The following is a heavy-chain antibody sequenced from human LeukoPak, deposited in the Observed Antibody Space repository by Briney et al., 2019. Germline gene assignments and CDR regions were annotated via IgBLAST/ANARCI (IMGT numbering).Heavy chain of an antibody. Sequence: GGSLRLSCAASGFSFSSYWMHWVRQAPGEGLVWVSRIDSFGSSATYADSVKGRFTISRDNSKNTLYLQMNSLRAEDTAVYYCAKAATGTFDYWGQGTLVTVSS. CDR1: GFSFSSYW. CDR2: IDSFGSSA. D-gene: IGHD1-1*01. J-gene: IGHJ4*02. V-gene: IGHV3-74*03. CDR3: AKAATGTFDY.